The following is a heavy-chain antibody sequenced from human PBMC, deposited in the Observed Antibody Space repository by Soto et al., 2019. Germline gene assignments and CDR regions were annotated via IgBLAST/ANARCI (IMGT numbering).Heavy chain of an antibody. CDR3: ARDYYDNYYYYYGMDV. CDR2: IYSGGST. Sequence: GGSLRLSCAASGFTVSSSYMSWVRQAPGKGLEWVSVIYSGGSTYYADSVKGRFTISRDNSKNTLYLQMNSLRAEDTAVYYCARDYYDNYYYYYGMDVWGQGTTVTVSS. CDR1: GFTVSSSY. D-gene: IGHD3-22*01. V-gene: IGHV3-66*01. J-gene: IGHJ6*02.